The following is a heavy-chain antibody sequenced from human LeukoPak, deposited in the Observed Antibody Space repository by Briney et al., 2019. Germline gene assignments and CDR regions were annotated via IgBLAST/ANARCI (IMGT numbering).Heavy chain of an antibody. CDR2: IIPIFGTA. D-gene: IGHD3-22*01. J-gene: IGHJ4*02. Sequence: SVKVSCKASGGTFSSYAISWVRQAPGQGLEWMGRIIPIFGTANYAQKFQGRVTITTDESTSTAYMELSSLRSEDTAVYYCARGRYYYDSSGYYEEHNFDYWGQGTLSPSPQ. CDR3: ARGRYYYDSSGYYEEHNFDY. V-gene: IGHV1-69*05. CDR1: GGTFSSYA.